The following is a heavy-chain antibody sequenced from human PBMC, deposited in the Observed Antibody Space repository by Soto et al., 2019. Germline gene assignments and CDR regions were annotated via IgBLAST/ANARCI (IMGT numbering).Heavy chain of an antibody. CDR3: AHTGDYSLRHFQH. Sequence: QIALKESGPTLLKPTQTLTLTCTFSGFSLTTNGVGVGWFRQPPGKALEWLALIYWNGDDQYSPSLRTRLPLLKDTSKNHVVLIMTDVDPVDTGTYYCAHTGDYSLRHFQHWGQGTLVTVSS. D-gene: IGHD4-17*01. CDR2: IYWNGDD. CDR1: GFSLTTNGVG. J-gene: IGHJ1*01. V-gene: IGHV2-5*01.